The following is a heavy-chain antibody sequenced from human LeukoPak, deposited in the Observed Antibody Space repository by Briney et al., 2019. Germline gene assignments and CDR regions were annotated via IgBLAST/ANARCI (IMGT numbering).Heavy chain of an antibody. J-gene: IGHJ1*01. CDR2: IYGGGGT. CDR1: GFTVSTNY. CDR3: ARDSPTAAGPFQH. D-gene: IGHD6-13*01. V-gene: IGHV3-53*01. Sequence: GGSLRLSCAASGFTVSTNYMSWVRQAPGKGLEWVSVIYGGGGTSYADSVKGRFTISRDNSKNTLYLQMDSLRAEDTAVYYCARDSPTAAGPFQHWGQGTLVTVSS.